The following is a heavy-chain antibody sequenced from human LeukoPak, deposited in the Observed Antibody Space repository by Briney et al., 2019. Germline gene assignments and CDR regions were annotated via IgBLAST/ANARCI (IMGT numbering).Heavy chain of an antibody. Sequence: GRSLRLSCAASGFTFSSYGMHWVRQAPGKGLEWVAIIWYDGNKKYYADSVKGRFSISRDNSKNTLYLQMNSLRAEDTAVYYCARDLTGYFDYWGQGTLVTVSS. D-gene: IGHD3-16*01. J-gene: IGHJ4*02. CDR3: ARDLTGYFDY. CDR1: GFTFSSYG. V-gene: IGHV3-33*01. CDR2: IWYDGNKK.